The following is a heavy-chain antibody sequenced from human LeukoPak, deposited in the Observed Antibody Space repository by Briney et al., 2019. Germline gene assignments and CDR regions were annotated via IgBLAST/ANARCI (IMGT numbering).Heavy chain of an antibody. V-gene: IGHV1-2*02. CDR3: ARIYCSSTSCYYFDY. CDR1: GYTFTGYY. D-gene: IGHD2-2*01. J-gene: IGHJ4*02. Sequence: GASVKVSCKASGYTFTGYYMHWVRQAPGQGLEWMGWINPNSGGTNYAQKFQGRVTMTRDTSTSTAYMELSRLRSDDTAVYYCARIYCSSTSCYYFDYWGQGTLVTVSS. CDR2: INPNSGGT.